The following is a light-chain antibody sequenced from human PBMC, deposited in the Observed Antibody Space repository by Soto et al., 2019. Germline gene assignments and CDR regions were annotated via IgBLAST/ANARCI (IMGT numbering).Light chain of an antibody. Sequence: EIVLTQSPGTLSLSPGERATLSCRASQSVSSSYLAWYQQKPGQAPRLLIYGASGRATGIPDRFSGSGSGTDFTLTISSLEPEDFAVYYCQQYGSSPPFTFGPGTKVDIK. CDR2: GAS. V-gene: IGKV3-20*01. CDR1: QSVSSSY. CDR3: QQYGSSPPFT. J-gene: IGKJ3*01.